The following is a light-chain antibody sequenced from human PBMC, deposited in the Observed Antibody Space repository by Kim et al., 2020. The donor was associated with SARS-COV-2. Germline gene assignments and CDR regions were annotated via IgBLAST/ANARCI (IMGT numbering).Light chain of an antibody. V-gene: IGLV3-1*01. CDR3: QTWDSSSGV. Sequence: SYELTQPPSVSVSPGQTASITCSGDDLGDKYTSWYQQKSGQSPVLVIYQDNKRPSGIPERFSGSNSGNTATLTISGTQAMDEADYYCQTWDSSSGVFGGWTQLTVL. CDR2: QDN. CDR1: DLGDKY. J-gene: IGLJ2*01.